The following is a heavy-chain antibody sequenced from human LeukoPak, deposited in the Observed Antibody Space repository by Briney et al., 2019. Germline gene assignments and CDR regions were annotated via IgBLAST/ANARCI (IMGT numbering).Heavy chain of an antibody. J-gene: IGHJ4*02. CDR3: AKDRLPVAGRQDIWDF. CDR1: GFTFSDYA. CDR2: ISGSGDRT. D-gene: IGHD6-19*01. Sequence: GGSLRLSCVGAGFTFSDYAMTWVRQAPGKGLRWVSGISGSGDRTYYADSVKGRFTISRDNSKNTLYLQMDSLTDDDSAVYYCAKDRLPVAGRQDIWDFWGQGALVTVSS. V-gene: IGHV3-23*01.